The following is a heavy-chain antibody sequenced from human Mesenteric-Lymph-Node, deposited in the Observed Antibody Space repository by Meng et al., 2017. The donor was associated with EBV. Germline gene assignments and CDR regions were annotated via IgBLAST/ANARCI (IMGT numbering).Heavy chain of an antibody. D-gene: IGHD3-22*01. CDR2: ISAYNGNI. CDR1: GYSFSSYG. CDR3: ATDTGRVINNLFDP. V-gene: IGHV1-18*01. Sequence: QVPRVQLGGEGKKPGATVKVSCKASGYSFSSYGISWVRQAPGQGLEWMGWISAYNGNINYAQKFQGRVTMTTDTSTSTAYMELRSLRSDDTAVYYCATDTGRVINNLFDPWGQGTLVTVFS. J-gene: IGHJ5*02.